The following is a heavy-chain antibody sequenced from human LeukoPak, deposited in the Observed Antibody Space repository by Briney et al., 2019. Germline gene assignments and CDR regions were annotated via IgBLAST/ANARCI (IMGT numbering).Heavy chain of an antibody. CDR1: GYTFTGYY. CDR3: ARGTGLSLGGYYYYYYGIDV. Sequence: GASVKVSCKASGYTFTGYYMHWVRQAPGQGLEWMGWISPNSGGTNYAQKFQGRVTMTRDTSISTAYMELSRLRSDDTAVYYWARGTGLSLGGYYYYYYGIDVWGQGTTVTVSS. J-gene: IGHJ6*02. D-gene: IGHD3-10*01. V-gene: IGHV1-2*02. CDR2: ISPNSGGT.